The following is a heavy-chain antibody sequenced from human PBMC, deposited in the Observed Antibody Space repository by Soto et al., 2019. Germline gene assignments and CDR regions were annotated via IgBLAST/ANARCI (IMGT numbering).Heavy chain of an antibody. CDR1: GFTFSNYE. CDR2: IGLAGDK. D-gene: IGHD2-15*01. V-gene: IGHV3-13*04. CDR3: ARDANLVDS. J-gene: IGHJ4*02. Sequence: SLRLSCAASGFTFSNYEMHWVRQAPGKGLEWVSGIGLAGDKYYPGSLMGRFTISRDNVENSLYLQMNSLRAGDTAVYYCARDANLVDSWGQGTLVTVSS.